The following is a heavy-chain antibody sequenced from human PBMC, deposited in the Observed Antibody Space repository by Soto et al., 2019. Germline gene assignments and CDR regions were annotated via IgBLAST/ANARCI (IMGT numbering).Heavy chain of an antibody. CDR1: GFSFSSYA. CDR3: AKKPDYGDYSPLWYFDL. J-gene: IGHJ2*01. Sequence: GGSLRLSCAASGFSFSSYAMSWVRQPPGKGLEWVSVVGGSGGSTYYADSVKGRFTISRDNSKNTLHLQMNSLRAEDTAVYYCAKKPDYGDYSPLWYFDLWGRGTLVTVSS. CDR2: VGGSGGST. D-gene: IGHD4-17*01. V-gene: IGHV3-23*01.